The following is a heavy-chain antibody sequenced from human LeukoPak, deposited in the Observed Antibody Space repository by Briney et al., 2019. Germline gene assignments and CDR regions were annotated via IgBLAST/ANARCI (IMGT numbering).Heavy chain of an antibody. V-gene: IGHV3-11*04. D-gene: IGHD1-26*01. Sequence: GGSLRLSCAASGFSVSDYYMNWIRQAPGKGLEWVSYISSSGNTIYYADSVKGRFTISRDNAKNSLYLQMNSLRAEDTAVYYCASGVGADSRDFDYWGQGTLVTVSS. CDR2: ISSSGNTI. J-gene: IGHJ4*02. CDR3: ASGVGADSRDFDY. CDR1: GFSVSDYY.